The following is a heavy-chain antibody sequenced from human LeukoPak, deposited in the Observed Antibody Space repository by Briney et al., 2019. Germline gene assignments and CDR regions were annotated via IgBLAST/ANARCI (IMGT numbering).Heavy chain of an antibody. CDR2: INHSGST. Sequence: SETLSLTCAVYGGSFSGYYWSWIRQPPGKGLEWNGEINHSGSTNYNPSLKSRVTISVDTSKNQFSLKLSSVTAADTAVYYCARDVSLKYSSSFPRPAPYYYYYMDVWGKGTTVTVSS. V-gene: IGHV4-34*01. J-gene: IGHJ6*03. D-gene: IGHD6-6*01. CDR3: ARDVSLKYSSSFPRPAPYYYYYMDV. CDR1: GGSFSGYY.